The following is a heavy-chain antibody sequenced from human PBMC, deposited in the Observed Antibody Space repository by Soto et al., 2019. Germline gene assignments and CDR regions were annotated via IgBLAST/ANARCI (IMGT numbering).Heavy chain of an antibody. J-gene: IGHJ5*01. Sequence: SETLSLTCAVYGGSFSGHSWTWIRQSPGKGLEWIGDINHSGRVNYSPSLKSRVTISLDTSKNQFSLTLSAVTAADTAMYYCSTRAYDTNGYYRFDPWGQGXLVTVYS. CDR3: STRAYDTNGYYRFDP. CDR2: INHSGRV. V-gene: IGHV4-34*01. D-gene: IGHD3-22*01. CDR1: GGSFSGHS.